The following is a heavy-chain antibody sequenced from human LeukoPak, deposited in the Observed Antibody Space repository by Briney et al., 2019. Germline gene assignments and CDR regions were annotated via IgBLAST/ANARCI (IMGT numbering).Heavy chain of an antibody. V-gene: IGHV3-7*03. CDR1: GFTFSSYW. Sequence: GGSLRLSCVASGFTFSSYWMTWVRQAPGKGLEWVANMKEDGSEEFYVDSVKGRFTISRDNGKNSVFLQMNSLRVGDTAVYYCARDPLRRFDYWGQGILVTVSS. CDR3: ARDPLRRFDY. J-gene: IGHJ4*02. CDR2: MKEDGSEE.